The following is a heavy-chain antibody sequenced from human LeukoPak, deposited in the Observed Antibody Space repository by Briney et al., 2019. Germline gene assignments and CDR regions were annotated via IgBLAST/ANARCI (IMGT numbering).Heavy chain of an antibody. CDR1: GFTFSDYS. V-gene: IGHV3-48*02. CDR2: INSGSSTI. Sequence: GGSLRRSCAASGFTFSDYSMNWVRQAPGKGLEWVSYINSGSSTIYYVDSVEGRFTISRDNAKNSLYLQMNSLRDEDTAVYHCARTRSKVGTPTFDYWGQGTLVTVSS. CDR3: ARTRSKVGTPTFDY. J-gene: IGHJ4*02. D-gene: IGHD4-23*01.